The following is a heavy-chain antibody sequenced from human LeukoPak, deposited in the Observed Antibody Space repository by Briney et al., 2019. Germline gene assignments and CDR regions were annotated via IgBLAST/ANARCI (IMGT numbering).Heavy chain of an antibody. CDR3: ARHKGITMIVQI. J-gene: IGHJ3*02. CDR1: GASVSSIGYS. CDR2: IYQSGSA. V-gene: IGHV4-30-2*01. Sequence: SETLSLTCGVSGASVSSIGYSWSWIRQPPGRGLEWIGFIYQSGSASYNPSLKSRVTISVDTSKNQFSLKLGSVTAADTAVYYCARHKGITMIVQIWGQGTMVTVSS. D-gene: IGHD3-22*01.